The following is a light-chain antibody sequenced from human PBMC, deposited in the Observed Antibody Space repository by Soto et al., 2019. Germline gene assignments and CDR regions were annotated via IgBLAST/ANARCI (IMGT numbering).Light chain of an antibody. CDR2: DVS. CDR1: SSDVGGYNY. Sequence: QSVLTQPASVSGSPGQSITISCTGTSSDVGGYNYVSWYQQHPGKAPKLMIYDVSNRPSGVSNRFSGSKSGNTASLTISGLLAEDDAEYSCSSYTRSSTLMVFGGGTKLTVL. CDR3: SSYTRSSTLMV. V-gene: IGLV2-14*01. J-gene: IGLJ2*01.